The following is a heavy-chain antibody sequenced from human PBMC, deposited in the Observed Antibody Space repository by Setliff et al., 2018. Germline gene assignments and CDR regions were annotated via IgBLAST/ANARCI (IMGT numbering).Heavy chain of an antibody. V-gene: IGHV1-69*13. CDR3: ARVRDCSGGICHRGFHHYMDV. D-gene: IGHD2-15*01. CDR1: GGTFSSYA. Sequence: GASVKVSCKASGGTFSSYAISWVRRAPGQGLEWMGGIIPMFGTTNYAQRFRGRVTITADESTTTAYLELSSLRSEDTAVYYCARVRDCSGGICHRGFHHYMDVWGKGTTGTAP. J-gene: IGHJ6*03. CDR2: IIPMFGTT.